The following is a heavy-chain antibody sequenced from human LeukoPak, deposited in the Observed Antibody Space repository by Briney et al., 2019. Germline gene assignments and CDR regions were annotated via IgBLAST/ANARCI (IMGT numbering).Heavy chain of an antibody. Sequence: GGSLRLSCAASGFTFSSYSMNWVRQAPGKGLEWVSSISSSSSYIYYADSVKGRFTISRDNAKNSLYLQMNSLRAEDTAVYYCAKDPAPWSPFIVVVPAAIAYFQHWGQGTQVTVSS. J-gene: IGHJ1*01. D-gene: IGHD2-2*02. CDR1: GFTFSSYS. CDR2: ISSSSSYI. V-gene: IGHV3-21*04. CDR3: AKDPAPWSPFIVVVPAAIAYFQH.